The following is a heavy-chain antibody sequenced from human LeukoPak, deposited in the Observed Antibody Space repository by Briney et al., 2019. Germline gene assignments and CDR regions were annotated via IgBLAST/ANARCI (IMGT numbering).Heavy chain of an antibody. CDR2: ISYDGSNK. CDR1: GFIFSSYS. V-gene: IGHV3-30*03. CDR3: ARVVA. Sequence: PGGSLRLSCAASGFIFSSYSMSWVRQAPGKGLEWVAVISYDGSNKYYADSVKGRFTISRDNSKNTLYLQMNSLRAEDTAVYYCARVVAWGQGTMVTVSS. J-gene: IGHJ3*01.